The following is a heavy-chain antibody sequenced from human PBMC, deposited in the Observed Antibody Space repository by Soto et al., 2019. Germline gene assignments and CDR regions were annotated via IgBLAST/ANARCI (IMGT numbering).Heavy chain of an antibody. D-gene: IGHD3-16*01. Sequence: PGGSLRLSCAVSGFSISNYEMNWVRQAPGKGLEWISYISTSAKTIFYAASVKGRFTISRDNSKNSLYLQMHSLRAEDTALYYCATGIYGSDAYSYPWGEGTLVTVSS. CDR2: ISTSAKTI. CDR3: ATGIYGSDAYSYP. CDR1: GFSISNYE. V-gene: IGHV3-48*03. J-gene: IGHJ5*02.